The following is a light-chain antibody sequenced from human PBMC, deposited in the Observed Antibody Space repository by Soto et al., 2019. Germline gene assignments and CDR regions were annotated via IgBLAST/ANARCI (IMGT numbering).Light chain of an antibody. J-gene: IGLJ1*01. CDR1: SSDVGGYDY. CDR2: EVT. Sequence: QSALTQPASVSGSPGQSIAISCTDTSSDVGGYDYVSWYQQHPDKAPKLIIYEVTKRPSGVSNRFSGSKSGNTASLTISGLQPDDEADYYCSSHTSGDTRVFGSGTKLTVL. CDR3: SSHTSGDTRV. V-gene: IGLV2-14*01.